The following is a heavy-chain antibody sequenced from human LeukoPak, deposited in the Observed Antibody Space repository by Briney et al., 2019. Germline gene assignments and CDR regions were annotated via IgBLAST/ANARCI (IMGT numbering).Heavy chain of an antibody. CDR3: ARGGIQVSGIDEFDY. D-gene: IGHD6-19*01. V-gene: IGHV3-13*01. J-gene: IGHJ4*02. CDR1: GFTFIDYD. CDR2: IGIRGDT. Sequence: GGSLRLSCAASGFTFIDYDMHWIRQVIGKGLEWVSAIGIRGDTHYSGSVKGRFTISRENAESSLYLQMNSLRAEDTAVYYCARGGIQVSGIDEFDYWGKGPLVTVSS.